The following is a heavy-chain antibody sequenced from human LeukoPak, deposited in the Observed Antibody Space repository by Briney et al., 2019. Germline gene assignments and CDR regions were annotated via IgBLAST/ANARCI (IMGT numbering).Heavy chain of an antibody. D-gene: IGHD4-17*01. CDR1: GASVSGSPYY. CDR2: IYSSGST. J-gene: IGHJ6*03. Sequence: SETLSLTCTVSGASVSGSPYYWGWIRQPPGKGLEWIGSIYSSGSTYYNPSLKSRVTISVDTSKNQFSLKLSSVTAADTAVYYCARGTPSYGDYDYYYYMDVWGKGTTVTVSS. V-gene: IGHV4-39*07. CDR3: ARGTPSYGDYDYYYYMDV.